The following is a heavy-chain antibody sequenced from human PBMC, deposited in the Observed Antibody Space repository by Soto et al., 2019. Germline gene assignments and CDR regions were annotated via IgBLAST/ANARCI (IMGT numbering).Heavy chain of an antibody. V-gene: IGHV3-23*01. CDR2: ISGSGGST. D-gene: IGHD3-9*01. CDR3: AKDLPTYYDILTGYSPGYFDY. Sequence: HPGGSLRLSCAASGFTFSSYAMSWVRQAPGKGLEWVSAISGSGGSTYYADSVKGRFTISRDNSKNTLYLQMNSLRAEDTAVYYCAKDLPTYYDILTGYSPGYFDYWGQGTLVTVLL. J-gene: IGHJ4*02. CDR1: GFTFSSYA.